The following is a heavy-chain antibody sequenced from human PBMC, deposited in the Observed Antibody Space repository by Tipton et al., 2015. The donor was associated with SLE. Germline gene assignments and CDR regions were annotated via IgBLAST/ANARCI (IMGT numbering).Heavy chain of an antibody. J-gene: IGHJ4*02. CDR3: ARSTGAPLGGFDY. CDR1: GGSISSYY. Sequence: TLSLTCTVSGGSISSYYWSWIRQPPGKGLEWIGYIYYSGSTNYNPSLKSRVTISLDMSKNQFSLKLTSVTAADTAVYFCARSTGAPLGGFDYWGQGTLVTVSS. D-gene: IGHD7-27*01. V-gene: IGHV4-59*08. CDR2: IYYSGST.